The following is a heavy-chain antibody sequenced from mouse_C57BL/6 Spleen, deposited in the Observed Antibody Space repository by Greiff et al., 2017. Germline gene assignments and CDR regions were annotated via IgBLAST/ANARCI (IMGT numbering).Heavy chain of an antibody. CDR2: IHPNSGST. Sequence: QVQLQQPGAELVKPGASVKLSCKASGYTFTSYWMHWVKQRPGQGLEWIGMIHPNSGSTNYNEKFKSKATLTVDKSSSTAYMQLSSLTSEDSAVYYCARNGGSGRYYAMDYWGQGTSVTVSS. CDR3: ARNGGSGRYYAMDY. D-gene: IGHD1-1*01. J-gene: IGHJ4*01. CDR1: GYTFTSYW. V-gene: IGHV1-64*01.